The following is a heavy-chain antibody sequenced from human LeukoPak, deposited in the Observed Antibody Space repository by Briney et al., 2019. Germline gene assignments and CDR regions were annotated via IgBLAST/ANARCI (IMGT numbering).Heavy chain of an antibody. J-gene: IGHJ6*04. CDR3: AKVHRGSGYYYPPV. V-gene: IGHV3-23*01. CDR2: ISGSGGST. D-gene: IGHD3-22*01. CDR1: GFTFSSYG. Sequence: PGGSLRLSCAASGFTFSSYGMSWVRQAPGKGLEWVSAISGSGGSTYYADSVKGRFTISRDNSKNTLYLQMNSLRAEDTAVYYCAKVHRGSGYYYPPVWGKGTTVTISS.